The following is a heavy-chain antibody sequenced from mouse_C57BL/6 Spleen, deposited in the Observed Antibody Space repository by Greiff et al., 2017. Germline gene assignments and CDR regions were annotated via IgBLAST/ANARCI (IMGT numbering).Heavy chain of an antibody. Sequence: EVKVVESGEGLVKPGGSLKLSCAASGFTFSSYAMSWVRQTPEKRLEWVAYISSGGDYIYYADTVKGRFTISRDNAGNTLYLQMSSLKSEDTAMYYCTRDNYSNYCFAYGGQGTLVTVSA. CDR2: ISSGGDYI. CDR1: GFTFSSYA. J-gene: IGHJ3*01. V-gene: IGHV5-9-1*02. CDR3: TRDNYSNYCFAY. D-gene: IGHD2-5*01.